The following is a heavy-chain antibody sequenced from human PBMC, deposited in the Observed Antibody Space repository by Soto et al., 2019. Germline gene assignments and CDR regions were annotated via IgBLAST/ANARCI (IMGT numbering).Heavy chain of an antibody. D-gene: IGHD1-26*01. J-gene: IGHJ6*02. CDR1: GGSISSYY. CDR3: ARAPVGYYYYYYGMDV. V-gene: IGHV4-59*01. Sequence: TSETLSLTCTVSGGSISSYYWSWIRQPPGKGLEWIGYIYYSGSTNYNPSLKSRVTISVDTSKNQFSLKLSSVTAADTAVYYCARAPVGYYYYYYGMDVWGQGTTVTVSS. CDR2: IYYSGST.